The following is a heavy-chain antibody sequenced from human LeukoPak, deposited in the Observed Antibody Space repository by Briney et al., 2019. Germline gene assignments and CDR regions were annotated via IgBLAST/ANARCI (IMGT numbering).Heavy chain of an antibody. CDR2: ISDSGDSGGST. CDR3: AKALRTINYYYYMDV. D-gene: IGHD5-12*01. V-gene: IGHV3-23*01. J-gene: IGHJ6*03. Sequence: GGSLRLSCAASGFTFSNYAMSWVRQSPGKGLEWVSAISDSGDSGGSTYYADSVRGRFSISRDNSKNTLYLQMNSLRAEDTAVYYCAKALRTINYYYYMDVWGKGTTVTVSS. CDR1: GFTFSNYA.